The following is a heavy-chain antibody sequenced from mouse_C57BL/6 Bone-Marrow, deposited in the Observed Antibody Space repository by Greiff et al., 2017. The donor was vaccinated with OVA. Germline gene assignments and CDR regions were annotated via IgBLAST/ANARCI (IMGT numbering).Heavy chain of an antibody. J-gene: IGHJ2*01. D-gene: IGHD2-1*01. CDR2: IDPENGDT. Sequence: VQLQQSGAELVRPGASVKLSCTASGFNIKDDYMHWVKQRPEQGLEWIGWIDPENGDTEYASKFQGKATITAGTSSNTAYLQLSSLTSEDTAVYYCTSYGNFDYGGQGATLTVAS. V-gene: IGHV14-4*01. CDR1: GFNIKDDY. CDR3: TSYGNFDY.